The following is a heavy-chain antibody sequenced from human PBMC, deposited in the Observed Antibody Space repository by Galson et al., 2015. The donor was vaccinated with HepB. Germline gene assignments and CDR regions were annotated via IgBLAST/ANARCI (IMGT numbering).Heavy chain of an antibody. Sequence: ETLSLTCTVSGGSINYYYWSWIRQSPGRGLEWIGYIAESGTPNYPPSLKSRFTISLETSKTQFSLRLNSVTAAYTAVDHCARQSREYSSGWYLGSFNYMDVWGKGSTVTVSS. D-gene: IGHD6-19*01. CDR2: IAESGTP. V-gene: IGHV4-59*01. CDR3: ARQSREYSSGWYLGSFNYMDV. CDR1: GGSINYYY. J-gene: IGHJ6*03.